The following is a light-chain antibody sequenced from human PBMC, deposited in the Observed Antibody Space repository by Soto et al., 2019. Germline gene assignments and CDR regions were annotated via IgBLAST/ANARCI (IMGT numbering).Light chain of an antibody. V-gene: IGKV3-20*01. Sequence: EIVLTQSPGTLSLSPGETATLSCRASETVDTSSLGWYQQKPGRAPSLLIYSASRRARGIPDRFSASGFATEFTLTISRLEPEDFAVYYCQKCDYLPIFGPGTTVDLK. CDR3: QKCDYLPI. CDR2: SAS. J-gene: IGKJ3*01. CDR1: ETVDTSS.